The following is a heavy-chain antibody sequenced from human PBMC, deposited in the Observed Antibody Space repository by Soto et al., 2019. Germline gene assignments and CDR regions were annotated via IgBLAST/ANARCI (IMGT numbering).Heavy chain of an antibody. Sequence: VGSLRLSCAASGFTFSNYVMSWVRRAPGKGLEWVSTISDSGGSTYYADSMKGRFTISRDNSKNTVYLQMNTLRADDTAVYYWARTGGIIPPADYRMAVWGSRTTATVSS. CDR2: ISDSGGST. J-gene: IGHJ6*04. CDR1: GFTFSNYV. CDR3: ARTGGIIPPADYRMAV. D-gene: IGHD6-13*01. V-gene: IGHV3-23*01.